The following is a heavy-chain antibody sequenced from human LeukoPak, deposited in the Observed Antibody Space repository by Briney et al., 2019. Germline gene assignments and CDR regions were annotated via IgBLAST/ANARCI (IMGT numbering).Heavy chain of an antibody. Sequence: ASVKVSCKASGYTFTAYPIHWVRQAPGEGLEWMAIINPSGGSTSYAQKFQGRVTMTRDTSTSTVYMELSSLRSEDTAVYYCARDPRPSYDSSGYYYYPGDYWGQGTLVTVSS. D-gene: IGHD3-22*01. CDR2: INPSGGST. CDR1: GYTFTAYP. CDR3: ARDPRPSYDSSGYYYYPGDY. V-gene: IGHV1-46*01. J-gene: IGHJ4*02.